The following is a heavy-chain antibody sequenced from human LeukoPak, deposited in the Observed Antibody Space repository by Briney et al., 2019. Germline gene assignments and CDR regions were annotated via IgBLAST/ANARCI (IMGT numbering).Heavy chain of an antibody. J-gene: IGHJ3*02. CDR3: ARDGYCSSTSCNDAFDI. Sequence: GASVKVSCKASGYTFTGYYMHWVRQAPGQGLEWMGWINPNSGGTNYAQKFQGRVTITADESTSTAYMELSSLRSEDTAVYYCARDGYCSSTSCNDAFDIWGQGTMVTVSS. CDR2: INPNSGGT. D-gene: IGHD2-2*03. V-gene: IGHV1-2*02. CDR1: GYTFTGYY.